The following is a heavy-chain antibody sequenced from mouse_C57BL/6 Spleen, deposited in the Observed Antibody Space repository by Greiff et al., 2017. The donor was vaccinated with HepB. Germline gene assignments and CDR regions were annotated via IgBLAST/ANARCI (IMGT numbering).Heavy chain of an antibody. CDR3: ARFLHSYFDY. J-gene: IGHJ2*01. CDR1: GFTFTDYY. CDR2: IRNKANGYTT. Sequence: EVNLVESGGGLVQPGGSLSLSCAASGFTFTDYYMSWVRQPPGKALEWLGFIRNKANGYTTEYSASVKGRFTISRDNSQSILYLQMNALRAEDSATYYCARFLHSYFDYWGQGTTLTVSS. V-gene: IGHV7-3*01.